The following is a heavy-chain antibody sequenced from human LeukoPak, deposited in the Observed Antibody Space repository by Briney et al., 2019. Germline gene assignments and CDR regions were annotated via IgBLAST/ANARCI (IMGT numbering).Heavy chain of an antibody. CDR3: ARTGYSSSWYYFDY. CDR2: IYYSGST. Sequence: SQTLSLTCTVSGGSISSGGYYWSWIRQHPGKGLEWIGYIYYSGSTYYNPSLKSRVTISVDTSKNQLSLKLSSVTAADTAAYYCARTGYSSSWYYFDYWGQGTLVTVSS. CDR1: GGSISSGGYY. J-gene: IGHJ4*02. V-gene: IGHV4-31*03. D-gene: IGHD6-13*01.